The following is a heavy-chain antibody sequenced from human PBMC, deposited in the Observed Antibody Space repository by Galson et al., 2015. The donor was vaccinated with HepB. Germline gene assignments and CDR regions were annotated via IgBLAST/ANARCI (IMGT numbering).Heavy chain of an antibody. Sequence: SETLSLTCAVYGESLTDYNWTWIRQPPGKGLEWIGEINHRGSSNYNPSLKSRLTISVYTSKKQFSLKLSSVTAADTAVYYCARVPPYYYDSSGYFFDSWGQGTLITVSS. V-gene: IGHV4-34*01. CDR1: GESLTDYN. CDR2: INHRGSS. CDR3: ARVPPYYYDSSGYFFDS. D-gene: IGHD3-22*01. J-gene: IGHJ4*02.